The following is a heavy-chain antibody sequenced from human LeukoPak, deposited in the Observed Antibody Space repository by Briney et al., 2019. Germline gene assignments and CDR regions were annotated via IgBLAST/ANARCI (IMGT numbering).Heavy chain of an antibody. J-gene: IGHJ4*02. CDR2: IKSNTDSSTT. V-gene: IGHV3-15*01. Sequence: GGSLRLSCAASGFTFSNAWMSWVRQAPGQGLEWVGRIKSNTDSSTTDYAAPEKGRFTISRDDSKNTLYLQMNSLKTEDTAVYYGTTDRSGWYDYWGQGTLVTVSS. CDR1: GFTFSNAW. CDR3: TTDRSGWYDY. D-gene: IGHD6-19*01.